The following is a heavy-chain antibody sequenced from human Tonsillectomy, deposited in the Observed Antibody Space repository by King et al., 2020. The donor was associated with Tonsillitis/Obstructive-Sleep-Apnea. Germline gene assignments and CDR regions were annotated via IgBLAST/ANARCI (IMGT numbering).Heavy chain of an antibody. J-gene: IGHJ6*03. CDR1: GXXFSSXA. Sequence: VQLVESGGGLVQPGGSLRLSCAASGXXFSSXAMXXXXQXPGXXLEXXSXISGSGGXTYYADSVKXRFTISRDNSKNTLYLQMNSPRAEDTAVYYXAXXQRXAGLFXXXMDYXYYMXVXGXXTTXTXSS. CDR2: ISGSGGXT. V-gene: IGHV3-23*04. CDR3: AXXQRXAGLFXXXMDYXYYMXV. D-gene: IGHD3-10*01.